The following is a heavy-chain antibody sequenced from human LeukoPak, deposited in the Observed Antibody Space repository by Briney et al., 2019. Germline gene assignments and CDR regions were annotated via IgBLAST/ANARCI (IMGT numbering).Heavy chain of an antibody. CDR3: ARDHVAAAGIDY. CDR2: IWYDGSNK. D-gene: IGHD6-13*01. V-gene: IGHV3-33*08. CDR1: GFTFSSYG. Sequence: GGSLRLSCAASGFTFSSYGMHWVRQAPGKGLEWVAVIWYDGSNKYYADSVKGRFTISRDNSKNTLYLQMNSLRAEDTAVYYCARDHVAAAGIDYWGQGTLVTVSS. J-gene: IGHJ4*02.